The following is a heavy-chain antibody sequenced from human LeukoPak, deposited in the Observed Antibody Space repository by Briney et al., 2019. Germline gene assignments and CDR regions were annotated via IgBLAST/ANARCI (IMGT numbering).Heavy chain of an antibody. V-gene: IGHV3-30*18. D-gene: IGHD3-10*01. Sequence: GGSLRLSCAASGFTFSSYGVHWVRQAPGKGLEWVAVISYDGSNKYYADSVKGRFTISRDNSKNTLYLQMNSLRAEDTAVYYCAKDAYGSGSYFDYWGQGTLVTVSS. J-gene: IGHJ4*02. CDR1: GFTFSSYG. CDR3: AKDAYGSGSYFDY. CDR2: ISYDGSNK.